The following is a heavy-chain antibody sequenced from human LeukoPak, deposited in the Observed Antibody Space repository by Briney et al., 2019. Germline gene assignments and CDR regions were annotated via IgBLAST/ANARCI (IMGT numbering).Heavy chain of an antibody. CDR1: GFTFSSYS. Sequence: GALRLSCSASGFTFSSYSLKWVRQAPGKGLEWVSSISSSSSYIYYADSVEGRFTISRDNAKNSLYLQMNSLRAEDTAVYYCARDRLGAGSFDIWGQGSMVTVSS. V-gene: IGHV3-21*01. CDR3: ARDRLGAGSFDI. J-gene: IGHJ3*02. CDR2: ISSSSSYI. D-gene: IGHD7-27*01.